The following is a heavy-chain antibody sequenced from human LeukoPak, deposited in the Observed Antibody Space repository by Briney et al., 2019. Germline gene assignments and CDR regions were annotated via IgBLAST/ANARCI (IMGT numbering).Heavy chain of an antibody. CDR1: GFTFSSYA. Sequence: GGSLRLSCTASGFTFSSYAMSWVRQAPGKGLEWVSNISGSGGSTYYADSVKGRFTISRDNSNNTLYLQMNSLRAEDTAIYYCAKVHRAYDYDSGSYYDSGFDYWGQGTLVTVSS. CDR3: AKVHRAYDYDSGSYYDSGFDY. CDR2: ISGSGGST. J-gene: IGHJ4*02. D-gene: IGHD3-10*01. V-gene: IGHV3-23*01.